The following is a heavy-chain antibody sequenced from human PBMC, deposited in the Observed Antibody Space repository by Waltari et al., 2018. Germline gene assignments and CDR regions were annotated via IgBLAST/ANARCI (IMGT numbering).Heavy chain of an antibody. J-gene: IGHJ4*02. Sequence: QVQLVESGGGVVQPGRSLRLSCAASGFPFTSYAMHWVRQAPGKGLEWVAVISYDGTDKYYADSVKGRFIISRDNSKNTLYLQMNSLRTEDTAVYYCARGGIFDYWGQGTLVTVSS. D-gene: IGHD3-16*01. CDR3: ARGGIFDY. CDR2: ISYDGTDK. CDR1: GFPFTSYA. V-gene: IGHV3-30*01.